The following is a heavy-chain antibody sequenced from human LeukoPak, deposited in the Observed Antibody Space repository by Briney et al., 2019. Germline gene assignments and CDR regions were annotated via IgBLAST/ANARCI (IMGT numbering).Heavy chain of an antibody. Sequence: ASVKVSCKASGYTFTSYGISWVRQAPGQGLEWMGWISAYNGNTNYAQKLQGRVTMTTDTSTSTAYMELRSLRSDDTAVYYCARVSRVQSYCSGGSCYIGFDAFDIWGQGTMVTVSS. J-gene: IGHJ3*02. CDR2: ISAYNGNT. V-gene: IGHV1-18*01. CDR3: ARVSRVQSYCSGGSCYIGFDAFDI. CDR1: GYTFTSYG. D-gene: IGHD2-15*01.